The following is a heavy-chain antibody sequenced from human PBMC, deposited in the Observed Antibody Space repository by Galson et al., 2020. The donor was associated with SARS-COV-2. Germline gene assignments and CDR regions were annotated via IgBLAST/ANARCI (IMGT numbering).Heavy chain of an antibody. CDR2: IYYSGST. J-gene: IGHJ6*02. CDR3: ARDSGYDHPLAYYYYYGMDV. V-gene: IGHV4-59*01. Sequence: SETLSLTCTVSGGSISSYYWSWIRQPPGKGLEWIGYIYYSGSTNYNPSLKSRVTISVDTSKNQFSLKLSSVTAADTAVYYCARDSGYDHPLAYYYYYGMDVWGQGTTVTVSS. CDR1: GGSISSYY. D-gene: IGHD5-12*01.